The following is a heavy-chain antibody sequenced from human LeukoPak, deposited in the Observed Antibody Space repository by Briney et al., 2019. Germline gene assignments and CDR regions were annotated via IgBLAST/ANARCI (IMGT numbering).Heavy chain of an antibody. CDR3: ARHDWQQQSPGW. CDR2: IYYSGST. J-gene: IGHJ4*02. CDR1: GGSISSYY. V-gene: IGHV4-59*01. D-gene: IGHD6-13*01. Sequence: SETLSLTCTVSGGSISSYYWSWIRQPPGKGLEWIGYIYYSGSTNYNPSLKSRVTISIDTSKNQFSLKLSSVTAADTAVYYCARHDWQQQSPGWWGQGTLVTVSS.